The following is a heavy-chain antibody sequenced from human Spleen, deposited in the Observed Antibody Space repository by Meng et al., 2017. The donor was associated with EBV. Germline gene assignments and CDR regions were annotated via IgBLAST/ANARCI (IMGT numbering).Heavy chain of an antibody. CDR1: GYTFTNYD. CDR3: ARQGRSDYYDSSGSDY. J-gene: IGHJ4*02. Sequence: HMVQSVSEFKKPGASVKVSCKAAGYTFTNYDMNWVRQAPGQGLEWMGWTNTNTGNPTYAQGFTGRFVFSLDTSVGTAYLQISSLKAEDTAVYYCARQGRSDYYDSSGSDYWGQGTLVTVSS. D-gene: IGHD3-22*01. CDR2: TNTNTGNP. V-gene: IGHV7-4-1*02.